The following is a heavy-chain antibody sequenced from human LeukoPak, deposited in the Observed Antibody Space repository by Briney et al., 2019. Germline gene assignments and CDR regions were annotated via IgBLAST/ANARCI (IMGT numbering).Heavy chain of an antibody. CDR2: ISGSGGST. Sequence: GGSLRLSCAASGFTFSSYAMSWVRQAPGKGLEWVSAISGSGGSTYYADSVKGRFTISRDNSKNTLYLQMNSLRAEDTAVYYCANGPDRFWELPDYWGQGTLVTVSS. CDR3: ANGPDRFWELPDY. V-gene: IGHV3-23*01. J-gene: IGHJ4*02. CDR1: GFTFSSYA. D-gene: IGHD1-26*01.